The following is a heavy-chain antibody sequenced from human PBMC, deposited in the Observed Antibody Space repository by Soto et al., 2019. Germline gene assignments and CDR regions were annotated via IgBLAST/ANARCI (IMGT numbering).Heavy chain of an antibody. D-gene: IGHD3-9*01. Sequence: SETLSLTCAVSSGSISSSNWWSWVRQPPGKGLEWIGEIYHSGSTNYNPSLKSRVTISVDKSKNQFSLKLSSVTAADTAVYYCARVTKYYDILSCYGTYGNEFYPRSQRTAVTVS. J-gene: IGHJ5*02. CDR3: ARVTKYYDILSCYGTYGNEFYP. V-gene: IGHV4-4*02. CDR2: IYHSGST. CDR1: SGSISSSNW.